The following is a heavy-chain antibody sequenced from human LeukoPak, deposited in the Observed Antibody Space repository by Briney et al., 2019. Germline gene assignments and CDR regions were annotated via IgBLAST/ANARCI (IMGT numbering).Heavy chain of an antibody. CDR1: GFTFTRNW. CDR2: INSDGSST. V-gene: IGHV3-74*01. D-gene: IGHD3-9*01. CDR3: AREGTDYDFVTGYYNAGAFDV. J-gene: IGHJ3*01. Sequence: PGGSLRLSFAASGFTFTRNWMHWVRQAPGKGLVWVSGINSDGSSTISADSVKGRFTIYRDNTKNTVYLQMNSLRADDTAVYYCAREGTDYDFVTGYYNAGAFDVWGQGTMLTVSS.